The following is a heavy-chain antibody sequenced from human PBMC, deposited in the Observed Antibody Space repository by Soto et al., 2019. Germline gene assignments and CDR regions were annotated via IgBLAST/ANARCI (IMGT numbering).Heavy chain of an antibody. V-gene: IGHV1-69*06. CDR1: GGTLSDHG. CDR2: TIPVFNTA. Sequence: QVQLEQSGAEVKKPGSSVKISCKASGGTLSDHGVSWLRQAPGQGLEWVGGTIPVFNTANYAPKFQGRVTIEADKSTNIAYVESDSLRSDDTAFYYCARGVYGSGNYYTGPSAFDIWGQGTLVIVSS. CDR3: ARGVYGSGNYYTGPSAFDI. D-gene: IGHD3-10*01. J-gene: IGHJ3*02.